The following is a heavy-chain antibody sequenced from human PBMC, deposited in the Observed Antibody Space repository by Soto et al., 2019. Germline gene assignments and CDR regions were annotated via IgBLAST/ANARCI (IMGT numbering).Heavy chain of an antibody. J-gene: IGHJ6*02. CDR1: GFTFSSYG. CDR3: ARDGSADYGMDV. Sequence: QVQLVESGGGVVQPGRSLRLSCAASGFTFSSYGMHWVRQAPGKGLEWVAVIWYDGSNKYYADYVKGRFTISRDNSKNTLYLQMNSLRAEDTAVYYCARDGSADYGMDVWGQGTTVTVSS. V-gene: IGHV3-33*01. CDR2: IWYDGSNK. D-gene: IGHD1-26*01.